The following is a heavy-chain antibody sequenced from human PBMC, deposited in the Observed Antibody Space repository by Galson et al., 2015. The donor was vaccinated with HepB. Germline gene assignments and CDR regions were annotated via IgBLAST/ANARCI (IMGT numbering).Heavy chain of an antibody. V-gene: IGHV3-30-3*01. CDR1: GFTFSSYA. Sequence: SLRLSCAASGFTFSSYAMHWVRQAPGKGLEWVAVISYDGGNKYYADSVKGRFTISRDNSKNTLYLQMNSLRAEDTAVYYCARDISGYDFPYWGQGTLVTVSS. CDR3: ARDISGYDFPY. CDR2: ISYDGGNK. J-gene: IGHJ4*02. D-gene: IGHD5-12*01.